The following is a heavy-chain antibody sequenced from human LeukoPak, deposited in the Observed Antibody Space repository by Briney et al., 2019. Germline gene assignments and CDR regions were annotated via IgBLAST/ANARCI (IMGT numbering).Heavy chain of an antibody. CDR2: IRGSDGST. J-gene: IGHJ4*02. D-gene: IGHD2-2*01. CDR3: AKGGLGCSTTTCFDY. CDR1: GFTFSSSG. V-gene: IGHV3-23*01. Sequence: GGSLRLSCAASGFTFSSSGMTWVRQAPGKGLEWGSSIRGSDGSTYYTDSVKGRFTISRDNSRFTLYLQMNSLRAEDTALYYCAKGGLGCSTTTCFDYWGPGTLVTVSS.